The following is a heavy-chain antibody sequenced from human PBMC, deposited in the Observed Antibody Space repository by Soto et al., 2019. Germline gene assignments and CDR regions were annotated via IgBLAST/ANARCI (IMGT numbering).Heavy chain of an antibody. CDR1: GGSISSGDYY. V-gene: IGHV4-30-4*01. D-gene: IGHD5-12*01. Sequence: SETLCLTCTVSGGSISSGDYYWSWIRQPPGKGLEWIGYIYYSGSTYYNPSLKSRVTISVDTSKNQFSLKLSSVTAADTAVYYCARVGSGYDFDYWGQGTLVTVSS. J-gene: IGHJ4*02. CDR3: ARVGSGYDFDY. CDR2: IYYSGST.